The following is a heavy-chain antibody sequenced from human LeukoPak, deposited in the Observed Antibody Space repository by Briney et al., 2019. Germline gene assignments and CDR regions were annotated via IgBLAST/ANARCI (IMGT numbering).Heavy chain of an antibody. CDR2: IYSGGST. J-gene: IGHJ4*02. V-gene: IGHV3-53*01. CDR1: GFTVSSNY. D-gene: IGHD6-19*01. CDR3: ARESRAVALDY. Sequence: PGGSLRLSCAASGFTVSSNYMSWVRQAPGKGLEWVSVIYSGGSTYYADSVEGRFTISRDNSKNTLYLQMNSLRAEDTAVYYCARESRAVALDYWGQGTLVTVSS.